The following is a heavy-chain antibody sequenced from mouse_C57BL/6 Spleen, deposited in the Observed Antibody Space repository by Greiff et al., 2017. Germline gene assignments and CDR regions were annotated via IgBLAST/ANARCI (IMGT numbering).Heavy chain of an antibody. CDR2: IDPANGNT. Sequence: EVQLQQSVAELVRPGASVKLSCTASGFNIKNTYMHWVKQRPEQGLEWIGRIDPANGNTTYAPKFQGKATITADTSSNTAYLQHSSLTTEDTAIYYCAYYDGSSYYAMDYWGQGTSVTVSS. D-gene: IGHD1-1*01. CDR3: AYYDGSSYYAMDY. J-gene: IGHJ4*01. CDR1: GFNIKNTY. V-gene: IGHV14-3*01.